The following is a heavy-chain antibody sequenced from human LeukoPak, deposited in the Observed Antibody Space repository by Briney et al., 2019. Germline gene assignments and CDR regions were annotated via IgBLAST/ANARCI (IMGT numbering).Heavy chain of an antibody. CDR2: ISGSGGST. V-gene: IGHV3-23*01. CDR1: GFTFSSYS. D-gene: IGHD1-14*01. J-gene: IGHJ6*02. CDR3: ARGTTYSYYYGMDV. Sequence: GGSLRLSCAASGFTFSSYSMNWVRQAPGKGLEWVSAISGSGGSTYYADSVKGRFTISRDNSKNTLYLQMNSLRAEDTAVYSCARGTTYSYYYGMDVWGQGTTVTVSS.